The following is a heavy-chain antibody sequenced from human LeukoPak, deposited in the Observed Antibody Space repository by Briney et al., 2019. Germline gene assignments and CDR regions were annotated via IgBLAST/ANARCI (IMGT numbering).Heavy chain of an antibody. CDR1: GLNLSTVS. D-gene: IGHD6-13*01. CDR2: LSSSGVRT. J-gene: IGHJ6*03. V-gene: IGHV3-23*01. CDR3: AKNKGLLVPNYCMNV. Sequence: LGGSLRVSSTASGLNLSTVSMSGVPQAPGKGLELVSTLSSSGVRTYYADSVKGRFTISRDNSLNTVFLQMNSLRGEDTAKYYCAKNKGLLVPNYCMNVWGRGTTVTVSS.